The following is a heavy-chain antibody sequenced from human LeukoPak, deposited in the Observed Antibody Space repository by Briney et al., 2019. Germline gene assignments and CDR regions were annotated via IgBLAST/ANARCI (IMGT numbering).Heavy chain of an antibody. V-gene: IGHV1-69*01. Sequence: SVKVSCKGSGGTFSSYAISWVRQAPGQGLEWMGGIIPIFGTANYAQKFQGRVTITADESTSTAYMELSSLRSEDTAVYYCARVIQLPNEYFQHWGQGTLVTVSS. CDR3: ARVIQLPNEYFQH. CDR1: GGTFSSYA. CDR2: IIPIFGTA. J-gene: IGHJ1*01. D-gene: IGHD2-2*01.